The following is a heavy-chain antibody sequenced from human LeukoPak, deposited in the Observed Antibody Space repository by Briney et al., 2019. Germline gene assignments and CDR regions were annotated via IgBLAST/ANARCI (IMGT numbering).Heavy chain of an antibody. Sequence: GGSLRLSCAASGFTVSSNHMSWVRQAPGKGLEWVSVIYSGGSTYYADSVKGRFTISRDNSKNTLYLQMNSLRAEDTAVYYCARSDGYKTYFDYWGQGTLVTVSS. J-gene: IGHJ4*02. CDR2: IYSGGST. V-gene: IGHV3-53*01. D-gene: IGHD5-24*01. CDR1: GFTVSSNH. CDR3: ARSDGYKTYFDY.